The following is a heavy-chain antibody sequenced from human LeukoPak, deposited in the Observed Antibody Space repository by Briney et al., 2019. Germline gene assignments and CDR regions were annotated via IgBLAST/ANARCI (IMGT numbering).Heavy chain of an antibody. D-gene: IGHD3/OR15-3a*01. CDR1: GDSISTYY. Sequence: SETLSLTCSVSGDSISTYYWSWIRQPPGKGLEWIGYIYNSGSTNYNPSLKRRVTISVDTSKNQFSLKVSSVTAADTAVYYCASSGVADWSGYWGQGTLVTVSS. V-gene: IGHV4-59*08. J-gene: IGHJ4*02. CDR2: IYNSGST. CDR3: ASSGVADWSGY.